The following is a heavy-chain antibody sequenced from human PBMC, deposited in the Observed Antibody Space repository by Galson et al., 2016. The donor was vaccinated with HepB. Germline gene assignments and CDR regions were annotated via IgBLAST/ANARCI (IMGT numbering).Heavy chain of an antibody. Sequence: SLRLSCAGSGLTFRNYAMSWVRQAPGEGLEWVSGMSGSGGSIQYADSVKGRVTISRDNSENTLYLQMNSLRAEDTAVYYCAKDLSSSIKGATGYAFDIWGQGTVVTVSS. CDR1: GLTFRNYA. CDR3: AKDLSSSIKGATGYAFDI. V-gene: IGHV3-23*01. CDR2: MSGSGGSI. D-gene: IGHD1-26*01. J-gene: IGHJ3*02.